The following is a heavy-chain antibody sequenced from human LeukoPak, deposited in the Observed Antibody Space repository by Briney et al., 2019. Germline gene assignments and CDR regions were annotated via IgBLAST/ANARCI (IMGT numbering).Heavy chain of an antibody. CDR3: ARLRWLQQQRAFDI. J-gene: IGHJ3*02. D-gene: IGHD5-24*01. CDR2: IYYSGST. V-gene: IGHV4-31*03. Sequence: SETLSLTCTVSGGSVSSGAYYWTWIRQHPGKGLEWIGYIYYSGSTYYNPSLESRITISIDTSKNQFSLKLSSVTAADTAVYYCARLRWLQQQRAFDIWGQGTMVTVSS. CDR1: GGSVSSGAYY.